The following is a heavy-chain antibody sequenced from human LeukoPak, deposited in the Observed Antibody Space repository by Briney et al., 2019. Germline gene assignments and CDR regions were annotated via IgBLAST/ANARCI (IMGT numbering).Heavy chain of an antibody. CDR1: GYSFTSYW. CDR2: IYPGDSDT. J-gene: IGHJ4*02. CDR3: ARQGPPYYDFWSAGFDC. D-gene: IGHD3-3*01. V-gene: IGHV5-51*01. Sequence: GESLKISCKGSGYSFTSYWIGWVRQMPGKGLEWMGIIYPGDSDTRYSPSFQGQVTISADKSISTAYLQWSSLKASDTAMYYCARQGPPYYDFWSAGFDCWGQGTLVTVSS.